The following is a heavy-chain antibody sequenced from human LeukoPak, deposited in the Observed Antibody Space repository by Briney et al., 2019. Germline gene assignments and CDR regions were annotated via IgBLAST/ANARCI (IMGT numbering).Heavy chain of an antibody. V-gene: IGHV4-59*01. CDR2: IYYSGST. CDR3: ARNSPPGYGDYELDP. Sequence: SETLSLTCTVSGGPISSYYWSWIRQPPGKGLEWIGYIYYSGSTNYNPSLKSRVTISVDTSKNQFSLKLSSVTAADTAVYYCARNSPPGYGDYELDPWGQGTLVTVSS. CDR1: GGPISSYY. J-gene: IGHJ5*02. D-gene: IGHD4-17*01.